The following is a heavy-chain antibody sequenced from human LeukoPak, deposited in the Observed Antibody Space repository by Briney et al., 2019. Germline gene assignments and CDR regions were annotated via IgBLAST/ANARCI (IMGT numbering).Heavy chain of an antibody. D-gene: IGHD6-19*01. CDR3: AKDFGPIAVAGLFDC. CDR2: ICGSGGGT. V-gene: IGHV3-23*01. CDR1: GFTFSSVA. J-gene: IGHJ4*02. Sequence: GRTLSLSPAASGFTFSSVAMGAVREAPAKGLECGSAICGSGGGTYYAASVKVRFTFPKDHPKTRLYLQLNILRVEARAVFYLAKDFGPIAVAGLFDCWGQGTLVTVSS.